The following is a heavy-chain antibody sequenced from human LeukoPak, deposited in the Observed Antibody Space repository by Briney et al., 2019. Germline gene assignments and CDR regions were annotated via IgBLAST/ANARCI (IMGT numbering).Heavy chain of an antibody. V-gene: IGHV3-66*01. CDR1: GFTFRSDD. D-gene: IGHD5-24*01. CDR2: LDSDGSP. J-gene: IGHJ4*02. CDR3: ARDDLTNGYNGNF. Sequence: GGSLRLSCAAFGFTFRSDDMNWVRQAPGKGLEWVSILDSDGSPSYADSVKGRFTISRDNAKNSLHLQMNSLRVDDTAVYYCARDDLTNGYNGNFWGQGTLVTVSS.